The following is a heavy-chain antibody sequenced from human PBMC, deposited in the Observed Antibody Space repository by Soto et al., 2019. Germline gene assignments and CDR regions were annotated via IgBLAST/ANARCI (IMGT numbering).Heavy chain of an antibody. D-gene: IGHD2-21*02. CDR1: GFTFSSYG. CDR2: ISYDGSNK. CDR3: AKGDLTDSGDDDVDS. V-gene: IGHV3-30*18. J-gene: IGHJ4*02. Sequence: PGRSLRLSCAASGFTFSSYGMHWVRQPAGKGLEWVAVISYDGSNKYYADSVKGRCTISRDNAKSPLYLQLNSLRFDDTGVYYCAKGDLTDSGDDDVDSCGPGT.